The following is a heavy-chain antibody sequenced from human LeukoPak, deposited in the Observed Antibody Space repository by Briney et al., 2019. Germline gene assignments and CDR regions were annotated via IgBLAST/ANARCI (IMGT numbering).Heavy chain of an antibody. D-gene: IGHD1-26*01. CDR3: ARETWEPDYYYYYMDV. V-gene: IGHV3-48*01. CDR2: ISSSSSTI. CDR1: GFTFSSYS. Sequence: GGSLRLSCAASGFTFSSYSMNWVRQAPGKGLEWVSYISSSSSTIYYADSVKGRFTISRDNAKNSLYLQMNSLRAEDTAVYYCARETWEPDYYYYYMDVWGKGTTVTVSS. J-gene: IGHJ6*03.